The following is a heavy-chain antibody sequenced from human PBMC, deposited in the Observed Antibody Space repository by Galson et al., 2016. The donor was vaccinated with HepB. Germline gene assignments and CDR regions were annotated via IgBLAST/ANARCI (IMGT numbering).Heavy chain of an antibody. Sequence: SETLSLTCSVSGASVSSNSFYWAWIRQPPGKGLEWIGGIYYSGRTYNNPSLKSRVTMSVDTSKNYFSLKLTSVTAADTAVYYCARQTITAAGDYWGRGTLVTVSS. CDR2: IYYSGRT. J-gene: IGHJ4*02. V-gene: IGHV4-39*01. CDR3: ARQTITAAGDY. CDR1: GASVSSNSFY. D-gene: IGHD6-13*01.